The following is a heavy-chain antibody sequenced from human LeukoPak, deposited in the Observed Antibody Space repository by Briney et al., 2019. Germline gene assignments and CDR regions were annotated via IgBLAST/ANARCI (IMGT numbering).Heavy chain of an antibody. CDR3: ARGGTYDI. J-gene: IGHJ3*02. CDR2: IQYDGSNK. Sequence: GGSLRLSCAASGFTFSRYGIHWVRQAPGKGLEWVAFIQYDGSNKYYADSVKGRFTISRDNAKKSLYLQMNSLRGEDTAVYFCARGGTYDIWGQGTRVTVSS. V-gene: IGHV3-30*02. CDR1: GFTFSRYG.